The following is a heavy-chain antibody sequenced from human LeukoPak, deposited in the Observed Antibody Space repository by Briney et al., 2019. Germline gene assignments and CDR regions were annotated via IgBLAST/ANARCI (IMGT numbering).Heavy chain of an antibody. CDR1: GFTFSSYS. V-gene: IGHV3-48*04. CDR2: ISSSCSTI. Sequence: PGGSLRLSCAASGFTFSSYSMNWVRQAPGKGLEWVSYISSSCSTIYYADSVKGRFTISRDNAKNSLYLQMNSLRAEDTAVYYCAILKLWLVPSDAFDIWGQGTMVTVSS. D-gene: IGHD6-19*01. J-gene: IGHJ3*02. CDR3: AILKLWLVPSDAFDI.